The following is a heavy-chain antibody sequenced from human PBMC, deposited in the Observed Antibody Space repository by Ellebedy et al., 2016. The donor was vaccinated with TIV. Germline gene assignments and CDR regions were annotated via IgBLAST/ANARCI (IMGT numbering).Heavy chain of an antibody. Sequence: SVKVSXXASGGTFSSYAISWVRQAPGQGLEWMGGIIPIFGTANYAQKFQGRVTITADESTSTAYMELSSLRSEDTAVYYCAGDSSDINAFDIWGQGTMVTVSS. V-gene: IGHV1-69*13. J-gene: IGHJ3*02. CDR2: IIPIFGTA. CDR3: AGDSSDINAFDI. CDR1: GGTFSSYA. D-gene: IGHD5-12*01.